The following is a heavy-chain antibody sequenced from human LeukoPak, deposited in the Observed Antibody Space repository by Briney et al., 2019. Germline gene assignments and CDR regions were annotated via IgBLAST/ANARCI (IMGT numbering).Heavy chain of an antibody. CDR2: IYTTGST. CDR1: GGSISSGSYY. D-gene: IGHD5-24*01. V-gene: IGHV4-61*02. Sequence: KPSETLSLTCTVSGGSISSGSYYWSWIRQPAGKGLEWIGRIYTTGSTNYNPSLKSRLTISVDTSKNQFSLKLRSVTAADTAVYYCARVLSEMATKTRGLDAFDIWGQGTMVTVSS. CDR3: ARVLSEMATKTRGLDAFDI. J-gene: IGHJ3*02.